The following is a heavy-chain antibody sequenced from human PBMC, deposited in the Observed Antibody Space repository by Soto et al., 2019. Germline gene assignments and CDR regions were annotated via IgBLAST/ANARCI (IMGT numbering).Heavy chain of an antibody. J-gene: IGHJ4*02. CDR3: ARGNYYDTANFDY. CDR2: IYHSVST. CDR1: GGSISSGGYS. V-gene: IGHV4-30-2*01. D-gene: IGHD3-22*01. Sequence: SETLSLTCAVSGGSISSGGYSWSWIRQPPGKGLEWIGYIYHSVSTYYNPSLKSRVTISVDRSKNQFSLKLSSVTAADTAVYYCARGNYYDTANFDYWGQGTLVTVSS.